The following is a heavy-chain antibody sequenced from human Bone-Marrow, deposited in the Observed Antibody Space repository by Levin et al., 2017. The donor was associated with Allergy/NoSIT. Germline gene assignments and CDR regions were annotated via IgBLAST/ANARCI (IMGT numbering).Heavy chain of an antibody. Sequence: LSLTCAASGFTFSDYAMTWVLQAPGKGLEWVSSISGGGGSPYYTDSLKGRFTLSRDNSRNTLYLQMNSLSADDTAVYYCAKVGTSVDYWGQGTLVTVSS. V-gene: IGHV3-23*01. CDR3: AKVGTSVDY. CDR2: ISGGGGSP. J-gene: IGHJ4*02. D-gene: IGHD2-2*01. CDR1: GFTFSDYA.